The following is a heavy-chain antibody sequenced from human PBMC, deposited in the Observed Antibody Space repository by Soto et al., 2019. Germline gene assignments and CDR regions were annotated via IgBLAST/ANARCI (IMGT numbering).Heavy chain of an antibody. V-gene: IGHV3-30-3*01. J-gene: IGHJ6*02. CDR2: ISYDGSNK. D-gene: IGHD3-3*01. CDR3: ARVKPIFGVVGGMNV. Sequence: QVQLVESGGGVVQPGRSLRLSCAASGFTFSSYAMHWVRQAPGKGLEWVAVISYDGSNKYYADSVKGRFTISRDNSKNTLYLQMNSLRAEDTAVYYCARVKPIFGVVGGMNVWGQGTTVTVSS. CDR1: GFTFSSYA.